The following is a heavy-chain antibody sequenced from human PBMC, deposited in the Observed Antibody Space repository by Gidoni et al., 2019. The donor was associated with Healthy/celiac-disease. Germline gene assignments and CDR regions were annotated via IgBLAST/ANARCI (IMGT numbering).Heavy chain of an antibody. V-gene: IGHV3-30*18. CDR2: ISYDGSNK. CDR1: GFTFSSYG. D-gene: IGHD6-13*01. J-gene: IGHJ5*02. Sequence: QVQLVESGGGVVQPGRSLRLSCAASGFTFSSYGMHWVRQAPGKGLEWVAVISYDGSNKYYADSVKGRFTISRDNSKNTLYLQMNSLRAEDTAVYYCAKDRSSWYEGYWFDPWGQGTLVTVSS. CDR3: AKDRSSWYEGYWFDP.